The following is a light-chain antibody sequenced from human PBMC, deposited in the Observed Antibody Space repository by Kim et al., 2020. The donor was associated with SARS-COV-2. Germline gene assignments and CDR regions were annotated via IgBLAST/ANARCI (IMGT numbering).Light chain of an antibody. CDR1: QTVSSN. Sequence: VSPRESATLSCRASQTVSSNLAWYQQKPGQAPRLLIYGAFTRATGIPVRFTGSGSGTEFTLTISSLQSEDSAIYYCQQYANWHPYTFGQGTKLEI. J-gene: IGKJ2*01. V-gene: IGKV3-15*01. CDR3: QQYANWHPYT. CDR2: GAF.